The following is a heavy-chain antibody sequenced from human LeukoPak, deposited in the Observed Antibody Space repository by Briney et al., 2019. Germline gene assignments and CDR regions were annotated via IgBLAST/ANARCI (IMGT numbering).Heavy chain of an antibody. J-gene: IGHJ4*02. V-gene: IGHV7-4-1*02. CDR3: ARGYSSDFDY. D-gene: IGHD6-25*01. CDR2: INTDTRNP. Sequence: GASVKVSCKASGYTFTTYAINWVRQAPGQGLEWMGWINTDTRNPTYAQGFTGRFVFSLDTSVSTAYLQISSLKAEDTAVYYCARGYSSDFDYWGQGTLVTVSS. CDR1: GYTFTTYA.